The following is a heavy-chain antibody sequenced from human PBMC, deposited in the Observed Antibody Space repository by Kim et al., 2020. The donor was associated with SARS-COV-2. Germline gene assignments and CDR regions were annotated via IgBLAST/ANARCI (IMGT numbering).Heavy chain of an antibody. CDR3: ARGGIAARLGWFDP. Sequence: KLQGRVTITADESTSTAYMELSSLRSEDTAVYYCARGGIAARLGWFDPWGQGTLVTVSS. J-gene: IGHJ5*02. V-gene: IGHV1-69*01. D-gene: IGHD6-6*01.